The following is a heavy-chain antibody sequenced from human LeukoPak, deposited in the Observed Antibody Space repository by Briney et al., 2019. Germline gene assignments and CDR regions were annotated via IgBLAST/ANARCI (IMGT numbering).Heavy chain of an antibody. D-gene: IGHD1-26*01. V-gene: IGHV1-69*13. J-gene: IGHJ4*02. Sequence: SVKVSCKASGGTFSSYAISWVRQAPGQGLEWMGGIIPIFGTANYAQKFQGRVTITADESTSTAYMELSSLRSEDTAVYYCARGGFGWELLSIYYFDYWGQGTLVTVSS. CDR3: ARGGFGWELLSIYYFDY. CDR2: IIPIFGTA. CDR1: GGTFSSYA.